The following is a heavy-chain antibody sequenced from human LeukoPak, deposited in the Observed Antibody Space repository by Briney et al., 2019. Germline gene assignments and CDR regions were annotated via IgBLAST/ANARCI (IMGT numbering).Heavy chain of an antibody. V-gene: IGHV3-53*03. CDR2: IYSGGTT. CDR3: ASLEGGPSDGR. J-gene: IGHJ4*02. CDR1: GFPVRSRY. D-gene: IGHD3-3*01. Sequence: PGGSLRLSCEVSGFPVRSRYMTWVRQPPGKGGECVAVIYSGGTTYHIDSVKGRFTISRDISKSTMYLEMNNLRVEDTAIYYCASLEGGPSDGRWGQGTLVTVSS.